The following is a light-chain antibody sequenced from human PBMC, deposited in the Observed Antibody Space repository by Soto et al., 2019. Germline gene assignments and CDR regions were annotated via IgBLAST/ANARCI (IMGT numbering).Light chain of an antibody. CDR3: QQYCSSLPWT. Sequence: EIVLTQSPGTLSLSPGERATLSCRASQSVSSSYLAWYQQKPGQAPRLLIYGASSRATGIPDRFSGSGSGTDFTLTISRLEAEDFAVYYCQQYCSSLPWTFGQGTKVEIK. CDR2: GAS. J-gene: IGKJ1*01. CDR1: QSVSSSY. V-gene: IGKV3-20*01.